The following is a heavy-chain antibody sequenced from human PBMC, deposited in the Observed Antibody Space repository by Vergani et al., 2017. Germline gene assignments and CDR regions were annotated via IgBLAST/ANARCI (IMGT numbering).Heavy chain of an antibody. Sequence: QITLKESGPTLVKPTQTLTLTCTFSGFSLSTSGVGVGWIRHPPGKALEWLALIYWDDDKRYSPSLKSRLTITKDTSKNQVVLTMTNMDPVDTATYYCAHSRTTVTTSPFDYWGQGTLVTVSS. CDR1: GFSLSTSGVG. CDR3: AHSRTTVTTSPFDY. D-gene: IGHD4-11*01. CDR2: IYWDDDK. J-gene: IGHJ4*02. V-gene: IGHV2-5*02.